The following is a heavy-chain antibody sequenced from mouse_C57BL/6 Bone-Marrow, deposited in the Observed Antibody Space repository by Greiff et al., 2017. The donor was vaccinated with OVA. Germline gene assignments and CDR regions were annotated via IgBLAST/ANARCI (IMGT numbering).Heavy chain of an antibody. Sequence: QVQLQQSGPGLVQPSQSLSITCTVSGFSLTSYGVHWVRQSPGKGLEWLGVIWSGGSTDYNAAFISRLSISKDNSKSQVFFKMNSLQADDTAIYYCARNYDYDGRPYYAMDYWGQGTSVTVSS. CDR1: GFSLTSYG. CDR3: ARNYDYDGRPYYAMDY. V-gene: IGHV2-2*01. D-gene: IGHD2-4*01. CDR2: IWSGGST. J-gene: IGHJ4*01.